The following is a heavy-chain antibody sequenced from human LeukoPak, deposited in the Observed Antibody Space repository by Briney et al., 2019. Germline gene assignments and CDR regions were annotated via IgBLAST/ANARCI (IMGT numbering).Heavy chain of an antibody. J-gene: IGHJ4*02. D-gene: IGHD6-13*01. V-gene: IGHV3-48*03. CDR1: GFTFSSYE. Sequence: GGSLRLPCAASGFTFSSYEMNWVRQAPGKGLEWVSYISSSGSTIYYADSVKGRFTISRDNAKNSLYLQMNSLRAEDTAVYYCARCAYSSSWYANIDYWGQGTLVTVSS. CDR2: ISSSGSTI. CDR3: ARCAYSSSWYANIDY.